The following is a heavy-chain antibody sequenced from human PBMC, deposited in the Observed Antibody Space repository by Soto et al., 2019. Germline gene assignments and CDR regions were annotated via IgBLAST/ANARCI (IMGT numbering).Heavy chain of an antibody. D-gene: IGHD2-15*01. CDR3: TKYRRTDAEGYSFEY. V-gene: IGHV4-59*01. CDR2: IHYSGST. J-gene: IGHJ4*02. CDR1: GGSISGSY. Sequence: SETLSLTCTVSGGSISGSYWSWIRQTPGKVLEWVGYIHYSGSTNYNPSLKSRVTMSVDSAKNQFSLQLSSVTAADTAVYFCTKYRRTDAEGYSFEYGGQGALVTVSS.